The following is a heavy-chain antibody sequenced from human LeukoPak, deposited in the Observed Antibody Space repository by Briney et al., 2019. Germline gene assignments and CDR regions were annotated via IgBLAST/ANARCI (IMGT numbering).Heavy chain of an antibody. CDR1: GFTFSTYA. CDR2: ISGSGGST. D-gene: IGHD5-12*01. Sequence: GGSLRLSCEVSGFTFSTYAMSWVRQAPGKGLEWVSVISGSGGSTYYADSVKGRFTISRDNSKNALYLQMNSLRAEDTAVYYCAKDGSSSGYPYYMDVWGKGTTVTVSS. CDR3: AKDGSSSGYPYYMDV. J-gene: IGHJ6*03. V-gene: IGHV3-23*01.